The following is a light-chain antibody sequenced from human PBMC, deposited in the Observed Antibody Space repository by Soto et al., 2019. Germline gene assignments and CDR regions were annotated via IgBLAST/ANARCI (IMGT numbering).Light chain of an antibody. CDR3: HQYARSPRT. Sequence: EVVLTQSPGTLSLSPGERDTLSCRASQSVSGTYLAWYQQKPGQAPRLLIYGASSRATDIPERFSGSGSGTDFTLTFSRLEPEDFAVYFCHQYARSPRTFGQGTKVDIK. CDR2: GAS. V-gene: IGKV3-20*01. CDR1: QSVSGTY. J-gene: IGKJ1*01.